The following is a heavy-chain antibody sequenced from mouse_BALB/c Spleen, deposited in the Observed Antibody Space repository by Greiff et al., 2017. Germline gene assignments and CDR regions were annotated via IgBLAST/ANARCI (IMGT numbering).Heavy chain of an antibody. CDR1: GYTFSSYW. D-gene: IGHD2-14*01. Sequence: QVQLQQSGAELMKPGASVKISCKATGYTFSSYWIEWVKQRPGHGLEWIGEILPGSGSTNYNEKFKGKATFTADTSSNTAYMQLSSLTSEDSAVYYCARDYRYDGGVEYYYAMDYWGQGTSVTVSS. V-gene: IGHV1-9*01. CDR3: ARDYRYDGGVEYYYAMDY. J-gene: IGHJ4*01. CDR2: ILPGSGST.